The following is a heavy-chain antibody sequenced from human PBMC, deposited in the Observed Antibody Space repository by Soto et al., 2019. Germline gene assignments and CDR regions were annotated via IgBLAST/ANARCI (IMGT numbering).Heavy chain of an antibody. D-gene: IGHD6-13*01. CDR1: GFTFSSHA. CDR3: AKVSSSWYAGFFEL. CDR2: LSDSGGST. Sequence: EVQLLESGGGLVQPGGSLRLPCTASGFTFSSHAMTWVRQAPGKGLEWVSGLSDSGGSTYYADSVKGRFTISRDNSMNTLYLQMNTLRAEDTAVYYCAKVSSSWYAGFFELRGQGTLVSVSS. J-gene: IGHJ4*02. V-gene: IGHV3-23*01.